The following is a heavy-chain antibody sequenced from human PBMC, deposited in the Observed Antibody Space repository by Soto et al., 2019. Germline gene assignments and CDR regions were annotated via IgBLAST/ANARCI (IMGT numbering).Heavy chain of an antibody. CDR2: ISSSSSTI. J-gene: IGHJ4*02. D-gene: IGHD3-9*01. CDR1: GFTFSSYS. V-gene: IGHV3-48*04. CDR3: ARDRDWAFDY. Sequence: LSLTCAASGFTFSSYSMNWVRQAPGKGLEWVSSISSSSSTIYYADSVKGRFTVSRDNAQNSLFLLMNSLRAEDTAVYYCARDRDWAFDYWGRGTLVTVSS.